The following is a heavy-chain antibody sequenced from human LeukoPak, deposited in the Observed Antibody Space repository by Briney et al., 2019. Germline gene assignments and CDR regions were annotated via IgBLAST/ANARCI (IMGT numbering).Heavy chain of an antibody. V-gene: IGHV1-18*01. CDR3: ARTRRITMVRGVIRNWFDP. D-gene: IGHD3-10*01. CDR1: GYTFTSYG. Sequence: ASVKVSCKASGYTFTSYGTSWVRQAPGQGLEWMGWISAYNGNTNYAQKLQGRVTMTTDTSTSTAYMELRSLRSDDTAVYYCARTRRITMVRGVIRNWFDPWGQGTLVTVSS. CDR2: ISAYNGNT. J-gene: IGHJ5*02.